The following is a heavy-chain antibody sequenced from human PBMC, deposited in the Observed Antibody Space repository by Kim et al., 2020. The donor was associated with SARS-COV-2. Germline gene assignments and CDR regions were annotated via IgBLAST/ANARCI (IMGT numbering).Heavy chain of an antibody. CDR3: ARHQAPPMAGGLFAFDI. Sequence: LKSRVTISVDTSKNQFSLKLSSVTAADTAVYYCARHQAPPMAGGLFAFDIWGQGTMVTVSS. J-gene: IGHJ3*02. D-gene: IGHD3-10*02. V-gene: IGHV4-39*01.